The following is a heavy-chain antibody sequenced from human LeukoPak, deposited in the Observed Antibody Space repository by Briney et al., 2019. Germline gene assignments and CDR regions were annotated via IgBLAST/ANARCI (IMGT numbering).Heavy chain of an antibody. CDR2: ISYDGSNK. CDR3: ARDAEAVMFDY. CDR1: GFIFSSYS. J-gene: IGHJ4*02. Sequence: GGSLRLSCAASGFIFSSYSMNWVRQAPGKGLEWVAVISYDGSNKYYADSVKGRFTVSRDNSKNTLYLQMNSLRAEDTAVYYCARDAEAVMFDYWGQGTLVTVSS. D-gene: IGHD6-19*01. V-gene: IGHV3-30*03.